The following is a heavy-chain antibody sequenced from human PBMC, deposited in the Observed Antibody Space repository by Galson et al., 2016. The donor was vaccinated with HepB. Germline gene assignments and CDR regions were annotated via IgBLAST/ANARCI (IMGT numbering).Heavy chain of an antibody. CDR2: ISRTGDST. V-gene: IGHV3-23*01. CDR3: VQGSTAPAV. J-gene: IGHJ6*04. D-gene: IGHD2-2*01. CDR1: GFTFRNYG. Sequence: SLRLSCAASGFTFRNYGMTWVRQAPGKGLEVVSSISRTGDSTDYADSVKGRFTISRDNSKNTLSLQMNILTADDTARYYCVQGSTAPAVWGKGTTITVSS.